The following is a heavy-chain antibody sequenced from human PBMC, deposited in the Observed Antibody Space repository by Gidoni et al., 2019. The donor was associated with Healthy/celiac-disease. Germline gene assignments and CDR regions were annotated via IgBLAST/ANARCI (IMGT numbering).Heavy chain of an antibody. CDR3: AREGTARRLAPPREYWYFDL. J-gene: IGHJ2*01. V-gene: IGHV4-30-2*01. CDR1: GGSISSGGYS. D-gene: IGHD3-9*01. CDR2: ISHSGST. Sequence: QLQLQESGSGLVKPSQTLSLTCAVSGGSISSGGYSWSWLRQPPGKGLEWIGYISHSGSTYYNPSLKSRVTISVDRSKNQFSLKLSSVTAADTAVYYCAREGTARRLAPPREYWYFDLWGRGTLVTVSS.